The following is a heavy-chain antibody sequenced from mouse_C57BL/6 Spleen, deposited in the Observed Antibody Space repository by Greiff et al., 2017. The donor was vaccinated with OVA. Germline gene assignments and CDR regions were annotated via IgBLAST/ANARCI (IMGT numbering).Heavy chain of an antibody. CDR3: AREGGLPYFDY. Sequence: VMLVESGAELARPGASVKLSCKASGYTFTSYGISWVKQRTGKGLEWIGEIYPRSGNIYYNETLKGKATLTADKSSSTAYMELRSLTSEDSAVYFCAREGGLPYFDYWGQGTTLTVSS. J-gene: IGHJ2*01. CDR1: GYTFTSYG. V-gene: IGHV1-81*01. CDR2: IYPRSGNI. D-gene: IGHD2-4*01.